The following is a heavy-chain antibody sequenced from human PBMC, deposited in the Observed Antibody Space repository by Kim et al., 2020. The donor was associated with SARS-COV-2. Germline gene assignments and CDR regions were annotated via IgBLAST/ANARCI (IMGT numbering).Heavy chain of an antibody. Sequence: GSTNYNPSLESRVTISVDTSKNQFSLKLSSVTAADTAVYYCARGGTNFDYWGQGTLVTVSS. CDR2: GST. J-gene: IGHJ4*02. V-gene: IGHV4-59*09. CDR3: ARGGTNFDY. D-gene: IGHD2-2*01.